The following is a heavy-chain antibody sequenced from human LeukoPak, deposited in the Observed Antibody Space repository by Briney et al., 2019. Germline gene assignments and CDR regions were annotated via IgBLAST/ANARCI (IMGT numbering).Heavy chain of an antibody. D-gene: IGHD3-22*01. CDR3: AKPYYYDSSGYEAPLSDAFDI. CDR2: ISGSGGST. Sequence: PGGSLRLSCAASGFTFSSYAMSWVRQAPGKGLEWVSAISGSGGSTYYADSAKGRFTISRDNSKNTLYLQMNSLRAEDTAVYYCAKPYYYDSSGYEAPLSDAFDIWGQGTMVTVSS. CDR1: GFTFSSYA. J-gene: IGHJ3*02. V-gene: IGHV3-23*01.